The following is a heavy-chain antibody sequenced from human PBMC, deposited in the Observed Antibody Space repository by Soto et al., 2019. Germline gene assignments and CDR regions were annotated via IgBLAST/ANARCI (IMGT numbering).Heavy chain of an antibody. CDR3: ARVSGYEIYYYYGMDV. CDR1: GGTFSSYA. CDR2: IIPIFGTA. Sequence: GASVKVSCKASGGTFSSYAISWVRQAPGQGLEWMGGIIPIFGTANYAQKFQGRVTITADESTSTAYMELSSLRSEDTAVYYCARVSGYEIYYYYGMDVWGQGTTVTVSS. J-gene: IGHJ6*02. V-gene: IGHV1-69*13. D-gene: IGHD5-12*01.